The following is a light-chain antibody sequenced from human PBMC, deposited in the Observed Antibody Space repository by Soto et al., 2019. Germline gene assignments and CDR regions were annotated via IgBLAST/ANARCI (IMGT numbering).Light chain of an antibody. J-gene: IGKJ1*01. CDR2: GAF. CDR1: QSVSSN. V-gene: IGKV3-15*01. Sequence: EIVMTQSPATLSVSPGERASLSCRASQSVSSNLAWYQQIPGQAPRLLIYGAFTRATGIPARFSGSGSGTEFTLTISSLQSEHFAVYYCQQYNNWPQTFGQGTKVEIK. CDR3: QQYNNWPQT.